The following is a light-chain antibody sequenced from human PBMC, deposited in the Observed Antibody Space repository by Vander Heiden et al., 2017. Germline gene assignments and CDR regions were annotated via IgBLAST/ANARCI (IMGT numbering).Light chain of an antibody. CDR2: AAF. J-gene: IGKJ2*01. CDR3: QQSDSAPYT. CDR1: QSINNY. V-gene: IGKV1-39*01. Sequence: DIQMTQSPSSLSASVGERVTITFRACQSINNYLNWYQQKPGKAPKVLIYAAFTLQRGVPSRFSGSGYGTDFTLTISRLQPEDFATYYCQQSDSAPYTFGQGTKLEIK.